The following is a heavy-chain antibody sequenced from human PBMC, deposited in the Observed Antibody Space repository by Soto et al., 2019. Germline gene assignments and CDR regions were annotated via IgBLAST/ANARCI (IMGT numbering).Heavy chain of an antibody. CDR1: GFPLRNYW. CDR2: IGGDGGGT. J-gene: IGHJ4*02. CDR3: TRVVDGSAGEFDY. V-gene: IGHV3-74*01. D-gene: IGHD3-10*01. Sequence: GGSLRLSCAASGFPLRNYWMHWVRQAPGEGLVWVSRIGGDGGGTTYADSVKGRFTISRDNAKNTLYLQMDSLRAEDSAVYYCTRVVDGSAGEFDYWGQGTLVTVSS.